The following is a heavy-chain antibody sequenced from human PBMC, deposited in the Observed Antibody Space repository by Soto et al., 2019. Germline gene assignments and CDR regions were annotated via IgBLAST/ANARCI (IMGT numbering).Heavy chain of an antibody. Sequence: QVQLVQSGAEVKKPGASVKVSCKASGYTFTSYGIIWVRQAPGQGLEWMGWISAYNGNTHYAQKLQGRVTRTTDTSTSTAYMELRSLRSGGTAVYYCARARGSYALDYWGQGTRVTVSS. CDR1: GYTFTSYG. D-gene: IGHD1-26*01. V-gene: IGHV1-18*01. CDR3: ARARGSYALDY. J-gene: IGHJ4*02. CDR2: ISAYNGNT.